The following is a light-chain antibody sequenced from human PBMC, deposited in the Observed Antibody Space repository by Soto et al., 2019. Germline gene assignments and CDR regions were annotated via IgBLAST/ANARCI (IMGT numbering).Light chain of an antibody. CDR2: GAS. CDR3: HQYGSTPFT. Sequence: EIVLTQSPGTLSLSPGDRATLSCRASQGVSANYLAWYQHKVGQTPRLLIYGASSSATGIPDRFSGNGSETDFTLTISRLEPEDFAVYYCHQYGSTPFTFGPGTKVDIK. J-gene: IGKJ3*01. CDR1: QGVSANY. V-gene: IGKV3-20*01.